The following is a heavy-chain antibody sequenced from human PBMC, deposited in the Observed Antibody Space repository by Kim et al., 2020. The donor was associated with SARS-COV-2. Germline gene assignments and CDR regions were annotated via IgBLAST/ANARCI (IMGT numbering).Heavy chain of an antibody. J-gene: IGHJ6*03. V-gene: IGHV3-73*01. Sequence: SVKVRCTISRDDTKNTAYLQMNSLKTEDTAVYYCTRRGEGHYYYYYYMDVWGKGTTVTVSS. CDR3: TRRGEGHYYYYYYMDV.